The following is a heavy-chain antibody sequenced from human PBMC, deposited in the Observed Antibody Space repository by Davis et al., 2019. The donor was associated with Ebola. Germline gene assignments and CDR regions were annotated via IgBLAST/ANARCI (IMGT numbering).Heavy chain of an antibody. CDR3: SERGSSV. D-gene: IGHD3-10*01. CDR2: IYYTGNA. Sequence: PSETLSLTCTVSGVSISRHYWSWIRQPPGKRLEWLGSIYYTGNAYYNSSLASRATISVDTSKNQFSLKLTSVTAADTAMYYCSERGSSVWGQGTLVTDSS. V-gene: IGHV4-59*03. J-gene: IGHJ4*02. CDR1: GVSISRHY.